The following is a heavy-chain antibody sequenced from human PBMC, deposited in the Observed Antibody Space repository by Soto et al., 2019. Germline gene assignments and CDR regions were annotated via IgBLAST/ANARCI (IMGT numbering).Heavy chain of an antibody. V-gene: IGHV4-39*01. Sequence: SEPLSLTCTFSGGPISSRSSDWGWIPHPPRKGLEWIGSIYYSGSTYYNPSLNSRVTISVDTSKNQFSLKLSSVTAADTAVYYCATPDFWNGYYDQPRGAFDIWGQGTMVT. J-gene: IGHJ3*02. CDR2: IYYSGST. D-gene: IGHD3-3*01. CDR3: ATPDFWNGYYDQPRGAFDI. CDR1: GGPISSRSSD.